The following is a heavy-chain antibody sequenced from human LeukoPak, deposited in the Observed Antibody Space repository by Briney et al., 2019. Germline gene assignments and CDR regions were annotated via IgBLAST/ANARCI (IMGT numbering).Heavy chain of an antibody. CDR2: ISNSARTI. Sequence: GGSLRLSCAASGFTFSDYYMSWIRQAPGKGLEWVSYISNSARTIYYADSVKGRFTISRDNAENSLYLQMSTLRAEDTAVYYCARRNAYCSSASCSHASYSYYGMDVWGQGTTVTVSS. CDR1: GFTFSDYY. D-gene: IGHD2-2*01. CDR3: ARRNAYCSSASCSHASYSYYGMDV. J-gene: IGHJ6*02. V-gene: IGHV3-11*01.